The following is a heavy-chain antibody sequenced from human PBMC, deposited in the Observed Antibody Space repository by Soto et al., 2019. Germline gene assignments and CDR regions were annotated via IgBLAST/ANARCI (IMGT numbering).Heavy chain of an antibody. J-gene: IGHJ6*03. CDR1: GYTFTSYA. CDR2: INAGNGNT. D-gene: IGHD3-10*01. Sequence: ASVKLSCKASGYTFTSYAMHWVLQAPGQRLEWMGWINAGNGNTKYAQKFQGRVTMTRDTSTSTAYMELSSLRSEDTAVYYCAREGLLWFGEILRISSYSMDVWGKGTTVTVSS. V-gene: IGHV1-3*01. CDR3: AREGLLWFGEILRISSYSMDV.